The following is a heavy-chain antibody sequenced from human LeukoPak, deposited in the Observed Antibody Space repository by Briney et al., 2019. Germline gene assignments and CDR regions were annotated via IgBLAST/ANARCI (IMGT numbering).Heavy chain of an antibody. CDR1: GRSISSGGYY. V-gene: IGHV4-31*03. CDR3: AREEEYYDSSGYLDP. J-gene: IGHJ5*02. CDR2: IYYSGST. D-gene: IGHD3-22*01. Sequence: SQTLSLTCTVSGRSISSGGYYWGWLRQHPGKGLQWIGYIYYSGSTYYNPSLKSRVTISVDTSKNQFSLKLSSVTAADTAVYYCAREEEYYDSSGYLDPWGQGTLVTVSS.